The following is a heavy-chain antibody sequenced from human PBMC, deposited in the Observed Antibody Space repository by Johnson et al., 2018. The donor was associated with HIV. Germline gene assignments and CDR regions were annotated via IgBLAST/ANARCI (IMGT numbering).Heavy chain of an antibody. CDR1: GFTVRSSY. Sequence: VQLVESGGGLVQPGGSLRLSCAASGFTVRSSYMSWVRQAPGKGLEHVSVIYSDGTTYYAEFVNGRFPIPRDSSKDTLCLEMHRLRAEDTAVYYCARGPHEVVVVAATRAFDIWGQGTMVTVSS. CDR2: IYSDGTT. V-gene: IGHV3-66*01. D-gene: IGHD2-15*01. CDR3: ARGPHEVVVVAATRAFDI. J-gene: IGHJ3*02.